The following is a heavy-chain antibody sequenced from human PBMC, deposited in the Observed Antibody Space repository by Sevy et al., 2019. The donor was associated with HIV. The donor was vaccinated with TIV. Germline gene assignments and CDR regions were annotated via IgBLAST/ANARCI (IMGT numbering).Heavy chain of an antibody. V-gene: IGHV3-30*04. CDR1: GFRLNTYA. D-gene: IGHD5-12*01. CDR2: ISSTGNFE. J-gene: IGHJ4*02. Sequence: GGSLRLSCSASGFRLNTYAMHWVRQAPGKGLEWVSVISSTGNFESYAASVKGRFTISKDISKNTVSLQMNSLRPEDKAMYYCARDAGYTTKFHPLHWGQGTLVTVSS. CDR3: ARDAGYTTKFHPLH.